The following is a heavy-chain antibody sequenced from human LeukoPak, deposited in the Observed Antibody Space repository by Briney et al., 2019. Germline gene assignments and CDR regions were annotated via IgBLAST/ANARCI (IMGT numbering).Heavy chain of an antibody. CDR2: ISWNSGSI. V-gene: IGHV3-9*01. D-gene: IGHD6-13*01. J-gene: IGHJ4*02. CDR3: AKDLSDSSSFDY. CDR1: GFTFDDYA. Sequence: GGSLRLSCAASGFTFDDYAMHWVRQAPGKGLEWVSGISWNSGSIGYADSVKGRFTISRDNAKNSLYLQMNSLRAEDTASYYCAKDLSDSSSFDYWGQGTLVTVSS.